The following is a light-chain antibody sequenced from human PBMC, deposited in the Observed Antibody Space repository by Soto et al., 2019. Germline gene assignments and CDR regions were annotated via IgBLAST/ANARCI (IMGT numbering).Light chain of an antibody. CDR3: QHYSNSLWT. CDR1: QSISSTS. V-gene: IGKV3-20*01. J-gene: IGKJ1*01. Sequence: EIVLTQSPGTLSLSTGERATLSCRASQSISSTSLAWYQQKPGQAPRLLIYGISSRATGIPDRFSGSGSGTDFTLTINRLEPEDFAVYFCQHYSNSLWTFGQGTKVEIK. CDR2: GIS.